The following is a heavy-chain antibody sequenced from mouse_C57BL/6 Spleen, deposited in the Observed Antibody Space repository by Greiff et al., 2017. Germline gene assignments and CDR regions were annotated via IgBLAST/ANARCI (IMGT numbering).Heavy chain of an antibody. J-gene: IGHJ3*01. D-gene: IGHD2-3*01. V-gene: IGHV14-3*01. Sequence: VQLQQSVAELVRPGASVKLSCTASGFNFKNTYMHWVKQRPEQGLEWIGRIDPANGNTKYAPKFQGKATITADTSSNTAYLQLSSLTSEDTAIYYCARDPLYEDWGQGTLVTVSA. CDR2: IDPANGNT. CDR3: ARDPLYED. CDR1: GFNFKNTY.